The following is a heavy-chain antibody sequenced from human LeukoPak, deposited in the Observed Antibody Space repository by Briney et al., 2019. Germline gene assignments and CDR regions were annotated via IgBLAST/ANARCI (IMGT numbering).Heavy chain of an antibody. CDR2: VYHSGST. CDR3: ASVRIPRVPPHGFDI. CDR1: GGSISSNNW. J-gene: IGHJ3*02. Sequence: SETLPLTCAVSGGSISSNNWWSWLRQPPGKGLEWIGEVYHSGSTNYNPSLKSRVTISVDKSKNQFSLKLNSVTAADTAVYYCASVRIPRVPPHGFDIWGQGTMVTVSS. V-gene: IGHV4-4*02. D-gene: IGHD3-10*02.